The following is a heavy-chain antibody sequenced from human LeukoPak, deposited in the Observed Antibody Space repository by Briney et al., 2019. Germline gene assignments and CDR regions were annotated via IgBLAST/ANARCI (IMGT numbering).Heavy chain of an antibody. V-gene: IGHV4-59*08. D-gene: IGHD3-10*01. CDR1: GGSIGSYH. CDR2: ISYSGST. CDR3: ARHLDYYGSGTYEF. J-gene: IGHJ4*02. Sequence: PSETLSLTCTVSGGSIGSYHWSWIRQPPGKGLEWIGYISYSGSTNYNPSLKSRVTISVDTSKNQFSLRLSSVTAADTAVYYCARHLDYYGSGTYEFWGQGTLVTVSS.